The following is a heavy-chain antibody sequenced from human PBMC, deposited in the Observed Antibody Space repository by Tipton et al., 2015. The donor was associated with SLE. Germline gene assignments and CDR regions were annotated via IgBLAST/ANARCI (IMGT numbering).Heavy chain of an antibody. Sequence: TLSLTCSVSGASMSTGEYYWSWIRQHPGKGLEWIGYIYYSGSTYYNPSLNGRVTISLDTSERQFSLRLSSVTAADTAVYYCARGRYCSGGSCYSDWFDPWGQGTLVTVSS. V-gene: IGHV4-31*03. CDR3: ARGRYCSGGSCYSDWFDP. D-gene: IGHD2-15*01. CDR2: IYYSGST. J-gene: IGHJ5*02. CDR1: GASMSTGEYY.